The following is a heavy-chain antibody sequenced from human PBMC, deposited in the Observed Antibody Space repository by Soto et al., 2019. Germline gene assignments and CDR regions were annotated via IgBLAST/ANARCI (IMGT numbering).Heavy chain of an antibody. V-gene: IGHV4-31*03. CDR1: GVSISSGGYY. CDR3: ARHRDTSVQGAFDI. J-gene: IGHJ3*02. CDR2: IYYSGST. Sequence: TLSLTCTFSGVSISSGGYYCSWMGQHPGKGLEWIGYIYYSGSTYYNPSLKSRVTISVDTSKNQFSLKLSSVTAADTAVYYCARHRDTSVQGAFDIWGQGTMVTVSS. D-gene: IGHD1-1*01.